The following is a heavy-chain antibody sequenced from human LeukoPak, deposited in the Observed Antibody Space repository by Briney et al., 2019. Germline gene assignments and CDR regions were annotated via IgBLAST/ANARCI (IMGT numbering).Heavy chain of an antibody. CDR1: GFTLGSHA. J-gene: IGHJ4*02. CDR3: AKGVNLALITMIDY. Sequence: GGSLRLSCAASGFTLGSHAMHWVRQAPGKGLEWVAVISYDGSNKYYADYVKGRFTISRDNSKNTLYLQMNSLRAEDTAVYYCAKGVNLALITMIDYWGQGTLVTVSS. CDR2: ISYDGSNK. D-gene: IGHD3-22*01. V-gene: IGHV3-30*04.